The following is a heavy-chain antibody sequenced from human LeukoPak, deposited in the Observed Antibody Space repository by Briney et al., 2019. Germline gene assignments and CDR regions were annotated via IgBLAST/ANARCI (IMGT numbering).Heavy chain of an antibody. J-gene: IGHJ4*02. D-gene: IGHD4-17*01. V-gene: IGHV3-66*01. Sequence: GGSLRLSCAVSGFTVSSNYMSWVRQAPGKGLEWVSAIYTGGSTYYAGSVKGRFTISRDNSKNTLYLQMNSLRAEDTAVYYCARLYYGDYGLWGQGTLVTVSS. CDR2: IYTGGST. CDR3: ARLYYGDYGL. CDR1: GFTVSSNY.